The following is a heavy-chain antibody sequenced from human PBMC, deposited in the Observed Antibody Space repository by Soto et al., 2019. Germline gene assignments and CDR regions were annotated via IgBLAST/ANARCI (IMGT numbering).Heavy chain of an antibody. Sequence: QVQLQESGPGLVKPSDTLSLTCAVSGYSISSSNWWGWIRQPPGKGLDWIGYIYYSGTTYYNPSLKSRLTMPVDTSKNQFSLKLTSVTAVDTAVYYCVRRKIQGPIDYWGQGTLVTVSS. J-gene: IGHJ4*02. CDR3: VRRKIQGPIDY. V-gene: IGHV4-28*01. CDR2: IYYSGTT. CDR1: GYSISSSNW.